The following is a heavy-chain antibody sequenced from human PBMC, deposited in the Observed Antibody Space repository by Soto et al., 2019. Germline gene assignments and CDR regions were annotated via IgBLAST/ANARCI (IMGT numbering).Heavy chain of an antibody. J-gene: IGHJ6*02. V-gene: IGHV3-30-3*01. CDR3: ARDQDTRIQLWFISGMDV. CDR1: GFTFSSYA. CDR2: ISYDGSNK. D-gene: IGHD5-18*01. Sequence: QVQLVESGGGVVQPGRSLRLSCAASGFTFSSYAMHWVRQAPGKGLEWVAVISYDGSNKYYADSVKGRFTISRDNSKNTLYLQMNNLCPEDTAVYYCARDQDTRIQLWFISGMDVWGQGTTVTVSS.